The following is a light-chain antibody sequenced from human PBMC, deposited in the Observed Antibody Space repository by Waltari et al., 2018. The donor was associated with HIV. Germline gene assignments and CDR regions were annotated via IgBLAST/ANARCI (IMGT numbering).Light chain of an antibody. CDR1: PSVFYSASKKNS. J-gene: IGKJ4*01. V-gene: IGKV4-1*01. CDR2: WAP. CDR3: QQYYTTPLS. Sequence: VMTQYPDSLAVSLGERATINCKSSPSVFYSASKKNSLAWYQQKPGQPPKLLISWAPTRESGVPARFSGSGSGTDFTPTINNLQAEDVAVYYCQQYYTTPLSFGGGTKVEIK.